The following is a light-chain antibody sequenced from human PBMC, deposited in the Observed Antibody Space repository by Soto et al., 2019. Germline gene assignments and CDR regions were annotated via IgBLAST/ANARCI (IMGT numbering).Light chain of an antibody. CDR3: QQYNTFSPWT. CDR1: QTISTW. J-gene: IGKJ1*01. V-gene: IGKV1-5*03. Sequence: DIQMTQSPSTLSASVGDRVTITCRASQTISTWLAWYQQKPGKAPKLLIYRASSLESGVPSRFSGSGSGTEFTLTISILQPDDVATYYCQQYNTFSPWTFGQGTKVDI. CDR2: RAS.